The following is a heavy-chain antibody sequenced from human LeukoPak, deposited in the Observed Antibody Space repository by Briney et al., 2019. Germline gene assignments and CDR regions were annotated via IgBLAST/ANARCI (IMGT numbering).Heavy chain of an antibody. V-gene: IGHV3-23*01. Sequence: PGGSLRLSCAASGFTFSSYAMSWVRQAPGKGLEWVSAISGSGGSTYYADSVKGRFTISRDNSKNTLYLQMNSLRAEDMAVYYCAKDHDYDSGGYPPSGDYWGQGTLVTVSS. CDR3: AKDHDYDSGGYPPSGDY. D-gene: IGHD3-22*01. CDR1: GFTFSSYA. J-gene: IGHJ4*02. CDR2: ISGSGGST.